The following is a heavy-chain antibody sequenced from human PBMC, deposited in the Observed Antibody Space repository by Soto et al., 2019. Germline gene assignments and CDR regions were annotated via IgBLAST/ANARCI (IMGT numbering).Heavy chain of an antibody. CDR2: INHSGST. V-gene: IGHV4-34*01. CDR1: GGSFSGYY. J-gene: IGHJ6*02. D-gene: IGHD6-19*01. CDR3: ARDNFRVQWLVAVDDLFGMDV. Sequence: SETLSLTCAVYGGSFSGYYWSWIRQPPGKGLEWIGEINHSGSTNYNPSLKSRVTISVDTSKNQLSLKLSSVTAADTAVYYCARDNFRVQWLVAVDDLFGMDVWGQGTTVT.